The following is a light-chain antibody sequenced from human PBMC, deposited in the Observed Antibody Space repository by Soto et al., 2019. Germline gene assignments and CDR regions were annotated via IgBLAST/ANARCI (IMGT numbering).Light chain of an antibody. J-gene: IGKJ2*01. Sequence: IQMTQSPSTLSASVGDRVPITCRASQDISNWLAWYQQKPGKAPNLLIYKASTLDSGVPSRFSGSGSGTDFTLTISGLQPDDFATYYCQQYTSYYTFGEGTKVDI. CDR1: QDISNW. V-gene: IGKV1-5*03. CDR3: QQYTSYYT. CDR2: KAS.